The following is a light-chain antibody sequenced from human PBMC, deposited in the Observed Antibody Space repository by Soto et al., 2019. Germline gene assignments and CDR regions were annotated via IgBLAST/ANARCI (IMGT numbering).Light chain of an antibody. CDR2: EVS. CDR1: SSDVGGYNY. V-gene: IGLV2-14*01. CDR3: SSYTCSLTYVL. Sequence: QSALTQPASVSGSPGQSITISCTGTSSDVGGYNYVSWYQQHPGKAPKLMIYEVSNRPSGVSNRFSGSKSGNTASLTISGLQAEDEADYYCSSYTCSLTYVLFGGGTKLTVL. J-gene: IGLJ2*01.